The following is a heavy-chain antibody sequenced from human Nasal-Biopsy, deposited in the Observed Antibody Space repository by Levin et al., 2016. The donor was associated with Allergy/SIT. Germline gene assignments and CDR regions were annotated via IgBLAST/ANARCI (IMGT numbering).Heavy chain of an antibody. J-gene: IGHJ4*02. CDR2: IYYSGST. CDR1: GDSISSFY. CDR3: ARASTYTVTTSGFDY. Sequence: SETLSLTCTVSGDSISSFYWSWIRQPPGKGLEWIGYIYYSGSTKYNPSLKRRVTISVDTSKAQFSVRLSSVTAADTAVYYCARASTYTVTTSGFDYWGQGTLVTVSS. V-gene: IGHV4-59*01. D-gene: IGHD4-17*01.